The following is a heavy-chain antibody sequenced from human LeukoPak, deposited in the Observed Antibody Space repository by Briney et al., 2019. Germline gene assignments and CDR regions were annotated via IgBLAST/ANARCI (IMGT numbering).Heavy chain of an antibody. D-gene: IGHD6-6*01. J-gene: IGHJ4*02. Sequence: SVKVSCKASGGTFSIYAISWVRQAPGQGLEWMGRIIPIFGTANYAQKFQGRVTITTDESTSTAYMELSSLRSEDTAVYYCARDISSSSPLDYWGQGTLVTVSS. CDR3: ARDISSSSPLDY. V-gene: IGHV1-69*05. CDR2: IIPIFGTA. CDR1: GGTFSIYA.